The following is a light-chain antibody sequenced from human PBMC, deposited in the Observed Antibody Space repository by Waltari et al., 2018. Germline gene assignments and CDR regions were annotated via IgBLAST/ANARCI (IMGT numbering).Light chain of an antibody. CDR2: GAS. CDR3: HQYYNGPQT. V-gene: IGKV3-15*01. CDR1: QSVSSN. Sequence: TVMTQSPATLSVSPGERATLSCRASQSVSSNLAWYQQKPGQPPRLLIYGASTRATGIPGRFSGSGSGTEFTLTISSLQSEDFAVYYCHQYYNGPQTFGQGTKVEIK. J-gene: IGKJ1*01.